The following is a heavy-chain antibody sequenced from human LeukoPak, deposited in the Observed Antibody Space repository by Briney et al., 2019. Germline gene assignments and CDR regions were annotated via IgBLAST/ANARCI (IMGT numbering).Heavy chain of an antibody. J-gene: IGHJ2*01. CDR3: ARDPPVREWYFDL. CDR1: GGSISSYY. CDR2: IYYSGST. V-gene: IGHV4-59*01. D-gene: IGHD3-10*01. Sequence: PSETLSLTCTVSGGSISSYYWSWIRQPPGKGLEWIGYIYYSGSTNYNPSLKSRVTISVDTPKNQFSLKLSSVTAADTAVYYCARDPPVREWYFDLWGRGTLVTVSS.